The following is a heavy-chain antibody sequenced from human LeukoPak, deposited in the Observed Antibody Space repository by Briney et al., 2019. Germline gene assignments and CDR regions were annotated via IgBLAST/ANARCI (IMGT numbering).Heavy chain of an antibody. Sequence: SGTLSLTCAVFGGSFSGYYWSWIRQPPGKGLEWIGEIDHSGSTNYNPSMKSRVTMSVDTSKSQVSLTVTSVTAADTAVYYCARGRSSGWYYFDYWGQGTLVTVSS. CDR2: IDHSGST. J-gene: IGHJ4*02. D-gene: IGHD6-19*01. CDR1: GGSFSGYY. CDR3: ARGRSSGWYYFDY. V-gene: IGHV4-34*01.